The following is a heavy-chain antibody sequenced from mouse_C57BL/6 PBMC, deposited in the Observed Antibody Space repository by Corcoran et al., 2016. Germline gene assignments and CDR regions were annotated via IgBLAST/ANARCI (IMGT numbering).Heavy chain of an antibody. J-gene: IGHJ4*01. CDR1: GYTFTDYY. Sequence: QVQLKQSGAELVRPGASVKLSCKASGYTFTDYYINWVKQRPGQGLEWIARIYPGSGNTYYNEKFKGKATLTAEKSSSTAYMQLSSLTSEDSAVYFCARDGSLYYYAMDYWGQGTSVTVSS. V-gene: IGHV1-76*01. D-gene: IGHD1-1*01. CDR2: IYPGSGNT. CDR3: ARDGSLYYYAMDY.